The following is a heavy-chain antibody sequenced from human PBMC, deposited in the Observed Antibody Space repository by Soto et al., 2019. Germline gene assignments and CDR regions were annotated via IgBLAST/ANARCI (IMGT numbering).Heavy chain of an antibody. CDR1: GGSISSSNW. CDR2: IYHSGST. D-gene: IGHD3-10*01. J-gene: IGHJ6*02. V-gene: IGHV4-4*02. Sequence: SETLSLTGAVSGGSISSSNWCSWVRQPPGKGLEWIGEIYHSGSTNYNPSLKSRVTISVDKSKNQFSLKLSSVTAADTAVYYCARDRRYYYGSGNSPRGYYSYGMDVWGQGTTLTVSS. CDR3: ARDRRYYYGSGNSPRGYYSYGMDV.